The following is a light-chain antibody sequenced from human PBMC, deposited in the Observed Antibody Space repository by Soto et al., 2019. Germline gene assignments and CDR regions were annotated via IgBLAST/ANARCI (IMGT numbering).Light chain of an antibody. CDR2: LNSDGSH. J-gene: IGLJ2*01. V-gene: IGLV4-69*01. CDR3: PTWGTVIHVV. CDR1: SGHSSYA. Sequence: QLVLTQSPSASASLGASVKLTCTLSSGHSSYAIAWHQQQPEKGPRYLMKLNSDGSHSQGDVIPALFSGSSAGAERYLTTARHHAEDDADYYWPTWGTVIHVVFGGGTKVTVL.